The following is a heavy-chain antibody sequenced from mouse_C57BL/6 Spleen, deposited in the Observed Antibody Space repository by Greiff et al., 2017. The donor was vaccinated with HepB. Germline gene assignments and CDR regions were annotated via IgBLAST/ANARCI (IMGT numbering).Heavy chain of an antibody. D-gene: IGHD3-2*02. J-gene: IGHJ3*01. Sequence: QLQQSGAELVRPGASVTLSCQASGYTFTDYEMHWVKQTPVHGLEWIGAIDPETGGTAYNQKFKGKAILTADKSSSTAYMELRSLTSEDSAVYYCTLRQLRLGFAYWGQGTLVTVSA. V-gene: IGHV1-15*01. CDR1: GYTFTDYE. CDR3: TLRQLRLGFAY. CDR2: IDPETGGT.